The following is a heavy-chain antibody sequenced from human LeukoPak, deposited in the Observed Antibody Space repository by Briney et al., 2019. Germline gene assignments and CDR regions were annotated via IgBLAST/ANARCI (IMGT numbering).Heavy chain of an antibody. CDR2: IYYSGTT. CDR1: GGSIRPYY. D-gene: IGHD3-10*02. Sequence: SETLSLTCTVSGGSIRPYYWSWIRQPPGKGLEWIGYIYYSGTTKYNPFLKSRVTISVDTSKNQFSLNLNSVTAADTAVYYCARGTMFDYWGQGTLVTVSS. CDR3: ARGTMFDY. V-gene: IGHV4-59*01. J-gene: IGHJ4*02.